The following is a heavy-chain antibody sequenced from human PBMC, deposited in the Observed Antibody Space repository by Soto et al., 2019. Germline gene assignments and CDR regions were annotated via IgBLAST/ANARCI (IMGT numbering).Heavy chain of an antibody. CDR2: IYSSGST. J-gene: IGHJ3*01. CDR3: ARTTGSRSLDV. CDR1: GASINNTGFY. Sequence: QVQLQESGPGLVKPSETLSLTATVSGASINNTGFYWSWIRQPPGKGLEWIGYIYSSGSTTYNSSLKSRVTISPDTSKNQVSLNLTSVTAADTAMYYCARTTGSRSLDVWGHGTMVSVSS. V-gene: IGHV4-61*08. D-gene: IGHD3-9*01.